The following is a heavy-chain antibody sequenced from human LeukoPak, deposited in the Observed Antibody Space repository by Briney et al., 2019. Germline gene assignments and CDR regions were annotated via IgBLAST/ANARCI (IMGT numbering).Heavy chain of an antibody. CDR2: ISGNGDTT. J-gene: IGHJ4*02. Sequence: PGGSLRLSCAASGFTFRTYAMSWVRQAPGKGPEWVSAISGNGDTTYYTDSVRGRFTISRDNSKNTLYLQMNSLRAEDTAVYYCAKEGPYTKSRTYYFDYWGQGTLVTVSS. CDR3: AKEGPYTKSRTYYFDY. V-gene: IGHV3-23*01. CDR1: GFTFRTYA. D-gene: IGHD2-2*02.